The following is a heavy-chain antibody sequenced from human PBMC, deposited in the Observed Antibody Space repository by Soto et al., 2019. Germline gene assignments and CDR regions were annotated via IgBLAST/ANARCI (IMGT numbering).Heavy chain of an antibody. CDR1: GFSFTGYY. J-gene: IGHJ5*02. CDR3: AKDLTRQLAYWLDP. D-gene: IGHD6-6*01. V-gene: IGHV1-2*02. CDR2: INAHSGCT. Sequence: ASVKVSCKASGFSFTGYYIHWLRQAPGQGLEWMGWINAHSGCTEYAQKFQGRVTLTRDTSIATAYLTPTSLTSDDTALYYCAKDLTRQLAYWLDPWGQGTQVTVSS.